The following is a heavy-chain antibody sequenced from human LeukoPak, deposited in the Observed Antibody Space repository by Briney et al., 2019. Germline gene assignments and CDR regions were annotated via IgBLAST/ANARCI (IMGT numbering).Heavy chain of an antibody. J-gene: IGHJ1*01. CDR2: INHSGST. CDR1: GGSFSGYY. Sequence: SETLSLTCAVYGGSFSGYYWSWIRQPPGKGLEWIGEINHSGSTNYNPSLKGRVTISVDTSKNQFSLKLSSVTAADTAVYYCARASGWYVDFQHWGQGTLVTVSS. V-gene: IGHV4-34*01. CDR3: ARASGWYVDFQH. D-gene: IGHD6-19*01.